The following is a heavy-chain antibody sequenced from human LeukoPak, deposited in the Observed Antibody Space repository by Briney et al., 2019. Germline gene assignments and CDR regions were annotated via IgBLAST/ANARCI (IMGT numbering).Heavy chain of an antibody. Sequence: TGGSLRLSYAASGFTFSSYAMHWVRQAPGKGLEWVAVISYDGSNKYYADSVKGRFTISRDNSKNTLYLQMNSLRAEDTAVYYCARGYGYHNWFDPWGQGTLVTVSS. D-gene: IGHD6-25*01. CDR1: GFTFSSYA. J-gene: IGHJ5*02. V-gene: IGHV3-30-3*01. CDR3: ARGYGYHNWFDP. CDR2: ISYDGSNK.